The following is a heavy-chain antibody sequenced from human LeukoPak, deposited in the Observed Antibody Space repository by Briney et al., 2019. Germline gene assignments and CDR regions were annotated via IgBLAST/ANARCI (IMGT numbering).Heavy chain of an antibody. CDR2: IYPADSDT. V-gene: IGHV5-51*01. D-gene: IGHD3-3*01. CDR3: ARHPDEDDFWSGYLDY. CDR1: GYTFPSYW. J-gene: IGHJ4*02. Sequence: GESLKISCKGSGYTFPSYWIGWVRQMPGKGLEWMGIIYPADSDTRYSPSFQGQVTISTDKSITTAYLQWSSLKASDTAMYYCARHPDEDDFWSGYLDYWGQGTLVTVSS.